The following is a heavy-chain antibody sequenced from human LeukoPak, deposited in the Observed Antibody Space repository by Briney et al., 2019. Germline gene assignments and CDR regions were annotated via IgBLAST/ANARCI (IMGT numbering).Heavy chain of an antibody. CDR1: GGSISSGGYS. Sequence: PSETLSLTCAVSGGSISSGGYSWSWIRQPPGKGLEWIGYIYYSGSTYYNPSLKSRVIISVDTSKNQFSLKLSSVTAADTAVYYCARPRYSGSYSGVYNWFDPWGQGTLVTVSS. V-gene: IGHV4-30-4*07. D-gene: IGHD1-26*01. CDR2: IYYSGST. CDR3: ARPRYSGSYSGVYNWFDP. J-gene: IGHJ5*02.